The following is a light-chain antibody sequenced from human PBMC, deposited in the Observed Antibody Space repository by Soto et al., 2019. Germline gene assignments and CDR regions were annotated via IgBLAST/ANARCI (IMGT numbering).Light chain of an antibody. CDR1: QSVSNNY. J-gene: IGKJ1*01. Sequence: EMVWTQSPGTLSLSPGERATLSCRASQSVSNNYLAWYQQKPGQAPRLLIYGASNRATGIPDRFSGSGSGTDFTLTISRLEPEDFAVYYCQQYGSSGTFGQGTKLDSK. CDR2: GAS. V-gene: IGKV3-20*01. CDR3: QQYGSSGT.